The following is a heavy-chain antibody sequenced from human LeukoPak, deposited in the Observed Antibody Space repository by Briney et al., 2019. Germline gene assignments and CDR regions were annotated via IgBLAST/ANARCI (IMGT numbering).Heavy chain of an antibody. CDR3: AREDYDFWRGWFDP. D-gene: IGHD3-3*01. Sequence: PGGSLRLSCAASGFTFSSYEMNWVRQAPGKGLEWVSYISSSGSTIYYADSVKGRFTISRDNAKNSLYLQMNGLRAEDTAVYYCAREDYDFWRGWFDPWGQGTLVTVSS. CDR1: GFTFSSYE. V-gene: IGHV3-48*03. J-gene: IGHJ5*02. CDR2: ISSSGSTI.